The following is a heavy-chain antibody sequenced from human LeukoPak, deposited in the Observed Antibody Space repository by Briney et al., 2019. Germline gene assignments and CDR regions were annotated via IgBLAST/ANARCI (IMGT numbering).Heavy chain of an antibody. V-gene: IGHV4-59*01. CDR1: GGSISSYY. CDR3: ARAYGLPYYFDY. J-gene: IGHJ4*02. CDR2: IYYSGST. Sequence: SETLSLICTVSGGSISSYYWSWIRQPPGKGLEWIGYIYYSGSTNYNPSLKSRVTISVDTSKNQFSLKLSSVTAADTAVYYCARAYGLPYYFDYWGQGTLVTAS. D-gene: IGHD3-10*01.